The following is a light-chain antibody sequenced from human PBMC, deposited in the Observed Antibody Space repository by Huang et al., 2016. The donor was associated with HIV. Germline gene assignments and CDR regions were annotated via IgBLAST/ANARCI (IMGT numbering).Light chain of an antibody. CDR2: AAS. CDR3: QQYGSSPYT. V-gene: IGKV3-20*01. Sequence: SQSVSSSYLAWYQQIPGQVPRLLIHAASTRATGIPARFSGSESGTDFTLTISRLEPEDFAVYYCQQYGSSPYTFGQGTKLEIK. J-gene: IGKJ2*01. CDR1: QSVSSSY.